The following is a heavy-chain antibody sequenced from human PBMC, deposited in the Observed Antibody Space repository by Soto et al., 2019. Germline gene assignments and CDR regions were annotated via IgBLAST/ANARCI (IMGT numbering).Heavy chain of an antibody. CDR2: ISYDGSNK. CDR1: RFSFSSYG. V-gene: IGHV3-30*18. J-gene: IGHJ4*02. Sequence: GGSLRLSCEASRFSFSSYGMHWVRQAPGKGLEWVAFISYDGSNKYYVDSVQGRFTIFRDSSRNALDLQMNSLRPEDTAVYYCAKALGELSPESYDYWGQGTLVTVSS. D-gene: IGHD3-16*02. CDR3: AKALGELSPESYDY.